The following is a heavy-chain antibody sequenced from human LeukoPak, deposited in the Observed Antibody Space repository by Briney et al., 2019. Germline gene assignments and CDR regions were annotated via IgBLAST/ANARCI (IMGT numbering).Heavy chain of an antibody. CDR1: GFTFSVYG. CDR2: IWNDGSNK. Sequence: GGSLRLSCAASGFTFSVYGMHWVRQAPGKGLEWVAVIWNDGSNKYYADSVKGRFTISRDNSKNTLYLQMNSLRAEDTAVYSCARASGPFDYWGQGTLFTVSS. D-gene: IGHD3-10*01. CDR3: ARASGPFDY. V-gene: IGHV3-33*01. J-gene: IGHJ4*02.